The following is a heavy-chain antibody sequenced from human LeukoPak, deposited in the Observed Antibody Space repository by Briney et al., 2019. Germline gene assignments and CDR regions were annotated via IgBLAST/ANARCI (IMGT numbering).Heavy chain of an antibody. CDR1: GGSISSYY. Sequence: PSETLSLTCTVSGGSISSYYWSWIRQPAGKGLEWIGCIYTSGSTNYNPSLKSRVTMSVDTSKNQFSLKLSSVTAADTAVYYCARLRDWGPTLSYWYFDLWGRGTLVTVSS. CDR3: ARLRDWGPTLSYWYFDL. D-gene: IGHD7-27*01. V-gene: IGHV4-4*07. J-gene: IGHJ2*01. CDR2: IYTSGST.